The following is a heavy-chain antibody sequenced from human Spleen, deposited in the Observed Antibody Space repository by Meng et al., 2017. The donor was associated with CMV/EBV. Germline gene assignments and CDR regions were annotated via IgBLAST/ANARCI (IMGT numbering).Heavy chain of an antibody. Sequence: GGSLRLSCSASGFTFNNYGMHWVRQAPGKGLEWVAGTWSDGSNKYYADSVKGRFTISRDNSKNTLYLQMNSLRAEDTAVYYCAKAMAATQGFGYWGQGTLVTVSS. CDR1: GFTFNNYG. CDR2: TWSDGSNK. J-gene: IGHJ4*02. D-gene: IGHD4-23*01. CDR3: AKAMAATQGFGY. V-gene: IGHV3-33*06.